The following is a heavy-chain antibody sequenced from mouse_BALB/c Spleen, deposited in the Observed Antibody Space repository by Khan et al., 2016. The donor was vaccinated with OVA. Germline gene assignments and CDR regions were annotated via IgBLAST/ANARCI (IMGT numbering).Heavy chain of an antibody. CDR2: IWVGGST. J-gene: IGHJ1*01. V-gene: IGHV2-6-4*01. CDR1: GFSLSRYS. Sequence: VQLQESGPGLVAPSQSLSITCTVSGFSLSRYSVHWVRQPPGKGLEWLGMIWVGGSTDYNSNLKSRLSISKDNSKSQVFLKMTSLQTHDTAMYYCARNRDGGSYWYFDVWGAGTTVTVSS. CDR3: ARNRDGGSYWYFDV. D-gene: IGHD3-3*01.